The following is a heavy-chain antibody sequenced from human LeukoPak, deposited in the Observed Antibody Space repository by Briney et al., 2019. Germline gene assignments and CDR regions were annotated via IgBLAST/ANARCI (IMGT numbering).Heavy chain of an antibody. V-gene: IGHV3-7*01. J-gene: IGHJ3*02. CDR3: ASEGGSYLSAFDI. D-gene: IGHD1-26*01. CDR2: IKQDGSEK. CDR1: GFTFISYW. Sequence: PGGSLRLSCAASGFTFISYWLTWVRQAPGKGLEWVANIKQDGSEKYYVGSVKGRFTISRDNAKNSLYLQMNSLGAEDTAVYYCASEGGSYLSAFDIWGQGTMVTVSS.